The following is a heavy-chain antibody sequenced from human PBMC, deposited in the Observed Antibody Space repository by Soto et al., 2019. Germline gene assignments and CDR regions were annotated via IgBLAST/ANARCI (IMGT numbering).Heavy chain of an antibody. Sequence: SETLSLTCAVSGGSISSSIYYWGWIRQPPGKGLEWIGSISYSGSTYYNPSLKSRVTISVDTSKNQFSLKLSSVTAADTAVYYCASYYYDSSGYYYVPGVYWGQGTLVTVS. V-gene: IGHV4-39*01. CDR1: GGSISSSIYY. CDR3: ASYYYDSSGYYYVPGVY. D-gene: IGHD3-22*01. CDR2: ISYSGST. J-gene: IGHJ4*02.